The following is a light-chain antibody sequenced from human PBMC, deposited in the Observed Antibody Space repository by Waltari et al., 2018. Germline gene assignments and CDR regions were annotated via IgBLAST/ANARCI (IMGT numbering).Light chain of an antibody. CDR3: QHHLRLPTT. CDR2: GAY. CDR1: QSVGTY. Sequence: IVLTQSPGTLSLSPGERATLSFRASQSVGTYLAWYQQKPGQAPRLLIYGAYSRASGIPDRFSGSGYGTDFSLTISRLEPEDFAVYFCQHHLRLPTTFGQGTKVEIK. V-gene: IGKV3-20*01. J-gene: IGKJ1*01.